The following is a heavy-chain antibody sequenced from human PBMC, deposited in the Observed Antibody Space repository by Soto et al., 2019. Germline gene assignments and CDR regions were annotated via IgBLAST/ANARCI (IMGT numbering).Heavy chain of an antibody. D-gene: IGHD3-10*01. CDR2: IKTDGSVK. J-gene: IGHJ4*02. CDR1: GFTFSDYW. Sequence: EVQLVESGGGLVQPGGSLRLSCAASGFTFSDYWMSWVRQAPGKGLECVANIKTDGSVKYYVDPVKGRFTISRDNAKNSLYLQMNSLRAEDTAVYYCASSMGRGGNDYWGQGTLVAVSS. V-gene: IGHV3-7*05. CDR3: ASSMGRGGNDY.